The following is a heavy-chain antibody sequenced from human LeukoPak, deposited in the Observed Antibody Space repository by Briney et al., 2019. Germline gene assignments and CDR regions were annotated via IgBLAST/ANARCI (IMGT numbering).Heavy chain of an antibody. CDR1: GYTFTSYA. CDR2: IIPIFGTA. D-gene: IGHD3-3*01. J-gene: IGHJ6*03. V-gene: IGHV1-69*06. Sequence: SVKVSCKASGYTFTSYAMNWVRQAPGQGLEWMGGIIPIFGTANYAQKFQGRVTITADKSTSTAYMELSSLRSEDTAVYYCARTPYYDFWSGSGYYMDVWGKGTTVTVSS. CDR3: ARTPYYDFWSGSGYYMDV.